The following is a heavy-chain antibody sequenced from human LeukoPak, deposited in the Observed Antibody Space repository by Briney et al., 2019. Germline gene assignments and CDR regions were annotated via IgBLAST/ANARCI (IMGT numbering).Heavy chain of an antibody. D-gene: IGHD3-10*02. V-gene: IGHV3-11*04. J-gene: IGHJ6*04. Sequence: GGSLRLSCAASGFTFSDSYMTWIRQAPGKGLEWVSYISNSGSSIYYADSVKGRFTTSRDNAKSSLYLQMNSLRAEDTAVYYCAELGITMIGGVWGKGTTVTISS. CDR2: ISNSGSSI. CDR1: GFTFSDSY. CDR3: AELGITMIGGV.